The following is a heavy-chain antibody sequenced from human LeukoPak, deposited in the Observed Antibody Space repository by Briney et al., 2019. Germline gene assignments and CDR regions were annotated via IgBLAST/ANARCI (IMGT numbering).Heavy chain of an antibody. D-gene: IGHD4-17*01. J-gene: IGHJ4*02. V-gene: IGHV3-49*03. CDR1: GFTFGDYA. Sequence: GGSLRLSCTASGFTFGDYAMSWFRQATGKGLEWVGFIRSKAYGGTTEYAASVKGRFTISRDDSKSIAYLQMNSLKTEDTAVYYCTRVTATTVTIGPPKIWGQGTLVTVSS. CDR2: IRSKAYGGTT. CDR3: TRVTATTVTIGPPKI.